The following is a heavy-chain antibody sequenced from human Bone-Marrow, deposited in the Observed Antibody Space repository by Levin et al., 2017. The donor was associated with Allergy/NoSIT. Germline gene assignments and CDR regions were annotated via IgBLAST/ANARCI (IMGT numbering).Heavy chain of an antibody. Sequence: PMASVKVSCKASGGSFSSYPINWVRQAPGQGLEWMGRIIPMPGITNYTQNFQERVTITADRFTSTAYMELSSLRSEDTAVYYCARAFYYDSSGNYRSAFDLWGQGTRVTVSS. CDR3: ARAFYYDSSGNYRSAFDL. V-gene: IGHV1-69*04. CDR1: GGSFSSYP. J-gene: IGHJ3*01. CDR2: IIPMPGIT. D-gene: IGHD3-22*01.